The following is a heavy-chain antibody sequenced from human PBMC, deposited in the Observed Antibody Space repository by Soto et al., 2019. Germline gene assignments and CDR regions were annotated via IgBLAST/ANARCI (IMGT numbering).Heavy chain of an antibody. CDR3: AKVTGYYMDH. CDR1: GFTFSSHS. J-gene: IGHJ4*02. D-gene: IGHD3-9*01. V-gene: IGHV3-21*04. Sequence: EVQVVESGGGLVKPVGSLRLSCAASGFTFSSHSMNWVRQAPGKGLEWVSTISSSSTYIYYADSVKGRFTISRDNAKNSLYLQMNSLRAEDTAVYYCAKVTGYYMDHWGQGTLVTVSS. CDR2: ISSSSTYI.